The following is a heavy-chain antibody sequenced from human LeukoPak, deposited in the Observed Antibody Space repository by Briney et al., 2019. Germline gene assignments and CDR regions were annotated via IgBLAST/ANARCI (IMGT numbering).Heavy chain of an antibody. D-gene: IGHD1-26*01. CDR2: ISGSGGST. J-gene: IGHJ4*02. CDR3: GKGHVYSGSYFDY. Sequence: PGGSLRLSCAASIYTFLFYAMRWVSQAPGKGLEWVSAISGSGGSTYYADSVKGRFTISRDNSKNRLYLQMNSMRSEDTAVYYCGKGHVYSGSYFDYWGQGTLVTVSS. V-gene: IGHV3-23*01. CDR1: IYTFLFYA.